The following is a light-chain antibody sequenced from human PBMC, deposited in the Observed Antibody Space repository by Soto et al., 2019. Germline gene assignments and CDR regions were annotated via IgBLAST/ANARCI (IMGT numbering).Light chain of an antibody. J-gene: IGKJ1*01. CDR3: QQYGSSPWT. V-gene: IGKV3-15*01. CDR1: QSVSTN. CDR2: GAS. Sequence: EIVMTQSPATLSVSVGERAALSCRASQSVSTNLAWYQQKPGRAPRLLIYGASTRATGIPARFSGTGSGTEFTLTISNLQSEDFAVYYCQQYGSSPWTFGQGTKVDI.